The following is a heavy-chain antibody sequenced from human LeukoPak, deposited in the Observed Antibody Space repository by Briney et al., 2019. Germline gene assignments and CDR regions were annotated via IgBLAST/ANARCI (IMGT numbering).Heavy chain of an antibody. CDR1: GYTFTSYD. CDR2: MNPKNANT. J-gene: IGHJ4*02. Sequence: ASVKVSCKASGYTFTSYDIIWVRQAPGQGLEWVGWMNPKNANTGYAQKFQGRVTMTRSTSISTAYMELSSLRSEDTAVYYCARGPPESSSSEYWDQRNLVTVSS. CDR3: ARGPPESSSSEY. D-gene: IGHD6-13*01. V-gene: IGHV1-8*01.